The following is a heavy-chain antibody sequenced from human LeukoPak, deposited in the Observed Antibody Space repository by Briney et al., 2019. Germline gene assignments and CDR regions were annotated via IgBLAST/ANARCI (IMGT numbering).Heavy chain of an antibody. J-gene: IGHJ4*02. CDR1: GGTFSSYA. V-gene: IGHV1-69*04. Sequence: ASVKVSCKASGGTFSSYAISWVRQAPGQGLEWMGRIIPILGIANYAQKFQGRVTITADKSTSTAYMELSSLRSEDTAVYYCARSPTVVTYYYFDYWGRGTLVTVSS. CDR3: ARSPTVVTYYYFDY. D-gene: IGHD4-23*01. CDR2: IIPILGIA.